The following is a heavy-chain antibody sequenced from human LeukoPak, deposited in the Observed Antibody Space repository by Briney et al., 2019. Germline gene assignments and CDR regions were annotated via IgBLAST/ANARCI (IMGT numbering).Heavy chain of an antibody. D-gene: IGHD2-8*01. CDR1: GYTFTGYY. J-gene: IGHJ6*03. V-gene: IGHV1-2*02. Sequence: ASVKVSCKASGYTFTGYYMHWVRQAPGQGLEWMGWINPNSGGTNYAQKFQGRVTMTRDTSISTAYMELSRLRSDDTAVYYCARYHGDYCYYYYMDVWGKGTTVTVSS. CDR2: INPNSGGT. CDR3: ARYHGDYCYYYYMDV.